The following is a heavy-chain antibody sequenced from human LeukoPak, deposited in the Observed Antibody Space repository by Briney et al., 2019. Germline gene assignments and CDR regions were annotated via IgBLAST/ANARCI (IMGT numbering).Heavy chain of an antibody. V-gene: IGHV3-23*01. CDR1: GFTFSTYA. Sequence: PGGSLRLSCAASGFTFSTYAMSWVRQAPGKGLEWVSLIGGSDGRTRYADSVKGRFTISRDNSKNTVYLEMNSLRAEDTAVYYCAKDSSSYDWGYMDVWGKGTTVTISS. CDR2: IGGSDGRT. D-gene: IGHD3-22*01. J-gene: IGHJ6*03. CDR3: AKDSSSYDWGYMDV.